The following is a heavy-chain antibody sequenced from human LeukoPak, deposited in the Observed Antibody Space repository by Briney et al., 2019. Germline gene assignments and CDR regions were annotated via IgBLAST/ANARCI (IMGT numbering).Heavy chain of an antibody. Sequence: PSETLSLTCTVSGGSISSYYWSWIRQPPGKGLEWIGYIYYSGSTNYNPSLKSRATISVDTSKNQFSLKLSSVTAADTAVYYCARVANIHDAFDIWGQGTMVTVSS. CDR2: IYYSGST. V-gene: IGHV4-59*01. CDR1: GGSISSYY. D-gene: IGHD2-2*02. CDR3: ARVANIHDAFDI. J-gene: IGHJ3*02.